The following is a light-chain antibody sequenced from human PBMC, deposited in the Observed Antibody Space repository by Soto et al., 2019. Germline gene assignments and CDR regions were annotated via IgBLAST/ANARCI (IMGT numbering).Light chain of an antibody. CDR1: KLGDKY. J-gene: IGLJ2*01. Sequence: SYELTQPPSMSVSPGQTATITCSGDKLGDKYACWYQEKPGQSPVLVIYQDNKRPSGIPERFSGSNSGNTATLTISGTQAMDEADYYCQAWASSTVVFGGGTKVTVL. CDR2: QDN. V-gene: IGLV3-1*01. CDR3: QAWASSTVV.